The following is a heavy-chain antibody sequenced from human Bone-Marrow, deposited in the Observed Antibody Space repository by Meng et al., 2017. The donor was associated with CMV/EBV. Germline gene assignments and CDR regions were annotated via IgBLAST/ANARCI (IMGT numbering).Heavy chain of an antibody. D-gene: IGHD3-3*01. J-gene: IGHJ4*02. Sequence: GESLKISCKGSGYDFTSYWIAWVRQMPGKGLEWMGIIYPDDSDTRYSPSFQGQVTITADKSLNTAYLQWSSLKASDTAMYYCARLSLGTLFGVVIKNYFDYWGQGTLVTVSS. V-gene: IGHV5-51*01. CDR1: GYDFTSYW. CDR2: IYPDDSDT. CDR3: ARLSLGTLFGVVIKNYFDY.